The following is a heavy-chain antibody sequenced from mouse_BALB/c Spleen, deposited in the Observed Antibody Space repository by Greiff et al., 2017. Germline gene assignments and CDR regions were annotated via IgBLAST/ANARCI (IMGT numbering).Heavy chain of an antibody. J-gene: IGHJ4*01. D-gene: IGHD2-4*01. CDR3: TMITTFYAMDY. Sequence: EVQLQQSGAELVRSGASVKLSCTASGFNIKDYYMHWVKQRPEQGLEWIGWIDPENGDTEYAPKFQGKATMTADTSSNTAYLQLSSLTSEDTAVYYCTMITTFYAMDYWGQGTSVTVSS. CDR1: GFNIKDYY. V-gene: IGHV14-4*02. CDR2: IDPENGDT.